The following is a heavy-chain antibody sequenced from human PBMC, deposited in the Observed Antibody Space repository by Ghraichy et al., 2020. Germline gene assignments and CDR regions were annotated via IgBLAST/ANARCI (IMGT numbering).Heavy chain of an antibody. J-gene: IGHJ4*02. D-gene: IGHD2-15*01. CDR2: ISADGART. Sequence: GGSLRLSCAASGFTFSSYAMSWVRQAPGKGLEWVSTISADGARTYYADSVKGRFTFSRDNSKNTLYLHMNSLRAEDTAIYYCAQVGETSGRYVGYWGQGTLVTVSS. CDR1: GFTFSSYA. CDR3: AQVGETSGRYVGY. V-gene: IGHV3-23*01.